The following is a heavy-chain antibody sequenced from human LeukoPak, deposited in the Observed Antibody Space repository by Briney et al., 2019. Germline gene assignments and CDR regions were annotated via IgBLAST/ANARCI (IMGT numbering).Heavy chain of an antibody. CDR3: ARGSGQWLAPFDY. J-gene: IGHJ4*02. CDR2: IYYSGST. V-gene: IGHV4-59*01. Sequence: PSETLSLTCTVSGCSISSYYWSWIRQPPGKGLEWIGYIYYSGSTNYNPSLKSRVTISVDTSKNQFSLKLSSVTAADTAVYYCARGSGQWLAPFDYWGQGTLVTVSS. CDR1: GCSISSYY. D-gene: IGHD6-19*01.